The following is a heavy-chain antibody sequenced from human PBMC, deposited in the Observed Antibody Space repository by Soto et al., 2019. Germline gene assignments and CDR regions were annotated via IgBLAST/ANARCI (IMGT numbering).Heavy chain of an antibody. D-gene: IGHD6-19*01. CDR2: IYYSGST. CDR1: GGSISSSSNH. V-gene: IGHV4-39*01. CDR3: ASDLRQWPHYYGMDV. J-gene: IGHJ6*02. Sequence: PSETLSLTCTVSGGSISSSSNHWGWIRQPPGKGLEWTGSIYYSGSTYYNPSLKSRVTISVDTSKNQFSLKLSSVTAADTAVYYCASDLRQWPHYYGMDVWGQGTTVTVSS.